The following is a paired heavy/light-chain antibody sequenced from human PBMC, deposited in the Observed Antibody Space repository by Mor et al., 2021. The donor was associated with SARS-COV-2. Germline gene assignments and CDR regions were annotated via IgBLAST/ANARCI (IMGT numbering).Heavy chain of an antibody. CDR3: SSLFTSAVPY. V-gene: IGHV3-73*01. D-gene: IGHD3-10*02. CDR2: ARGKPYSYTT. J-gene: IGHJ4*02. CDR1: GFSFSTYT. Sequence: EVKLVESGGGLVQPGGSLRLSCAASGFSFSTYTIHWVRQAPGKGLEWVGRARGKPYSYTTAYAASVKGRFTLSRDEGKNTAYLQMDSLKTDDTAVYYCSSLFTSAVPYWGQGTLVTVSS.
Light chain of an antibody. CDR2: MVS. V-gene: IGKV2-30*02. Sequence: DVVMTQSPLALPVILGQPASISCRSSQSLLHSDGNTYFNWFHQRPGQSPRRLIYMVSKRDSGVPDRFSGSGSGTDFTLRITRVEAEDVGTYFCMQGTHLPLTFGPGTKVDIK. CDR1: QSLLHSDGNTY. J-gene: IGKJ3*01. CDR3: MQGTHLPLT.